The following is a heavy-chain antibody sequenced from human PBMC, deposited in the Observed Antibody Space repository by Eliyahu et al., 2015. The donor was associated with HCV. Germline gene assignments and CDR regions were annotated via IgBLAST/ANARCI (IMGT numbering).Heavy chain of an antibody. D-gene: IGHD3-3*01. V-gene: IGHV1-58*01. Sequence: QMQLVQSGPEVKKPGTSVKVSCKASGFTFTSXAVQWVRQARGQRLEWIGWIVVGSGNTNYAQKFQERVTITRDMSTSTAYMELSSLRSEDTAVYYCAACITSLYYYYGMDVWGQGTTVTVSS. CDR1: GFTFTSXA. J-gene: IGHJ6*02. CDR2: IVVGSGNT. CDR3: AACITSLYYYYGMDV.